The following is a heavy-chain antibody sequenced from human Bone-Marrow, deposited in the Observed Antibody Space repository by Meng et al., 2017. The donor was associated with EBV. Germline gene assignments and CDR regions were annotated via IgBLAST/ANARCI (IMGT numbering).Heavy chain of an antibody. CDR3: ARAGYHRPASEY. V-gene: IGHV4-4*02. CDR1: RGFITSGDW. Sequence: QGQLRGSGPGLVRASGTLSLTCAVSRGFITSGDWWSWVRQSPGKGLEWIGEIHHSGGTSYNPSLKSRVTISLDMSKDQFSLRLSSVTAADTAVYYCARAGYHRPASEYWGQGTLVT. D-gene: IGHD2-15*01. CDR2: IHHSGGT. J-gene: IGHJ4*02.